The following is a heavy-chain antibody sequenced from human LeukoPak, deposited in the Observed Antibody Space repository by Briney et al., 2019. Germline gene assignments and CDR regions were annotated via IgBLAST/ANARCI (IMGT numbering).Heavy chain of an antibody. Sequence: PSETLSLTCAVYGGSFSGYYWGWIRQPPGQGLEHIGTIYHSGSTYYNPSLKSRVTMSVDTSKNQFSLRLTSVTAADTAVYYCARHHIWALRYFDAWGQGTLVTVSS. D-gene: IGHD3-9*01. J-gene: IGHJ4*02. CDR2: IYHSGST. CDR1: GGSFSGYY. V-gene: IGHV4-34*01. CDR3: ARHHIWALRYFDA.